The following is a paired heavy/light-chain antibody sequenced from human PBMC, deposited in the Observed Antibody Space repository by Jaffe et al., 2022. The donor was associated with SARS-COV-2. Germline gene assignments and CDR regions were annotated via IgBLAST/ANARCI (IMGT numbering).Heavy chain of an antibody. CDR1: GGSFSGYY. V-gene: IGHV4-34*01. CDR2: INHSGST. J-gene: IGHJ5*02. D-gene: IGHD1-1*01. CDR3: ARFDLSTTGLPWFDP. Sequence: QVQLQQWGAGLLKPSETLSLTCAVYGGSFSGYYWTWIRQPPKKGLEWIGEINHSGSTNYNPSLKSRVTISVDTSKNQFSLQLSSVTAADTAVYYCARFDLSTTGLPWFDPWGQGTLVTVSS.
Light chain of an antibody. CDR1: QSVSSY. CDR3: QQRSNWPPT. V-gene: IGKV3-11*01. CDR2: DAS. Sequence: EIVLTQSPATLSLSPGERATLSCRASQSVSSYLAWYQQKPGQAPRLLIYDASNRATGIPVRFSGSGSGTDFTLTISSLEPEDFAVYYCQQRSNWPPTFGQGTKVEIK. J-gene: IGKJ1*01.